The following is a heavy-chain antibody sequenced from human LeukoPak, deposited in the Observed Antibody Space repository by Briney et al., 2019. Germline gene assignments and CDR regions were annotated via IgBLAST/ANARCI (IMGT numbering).Heavy chain of an antibody. CDR1: WGSFSGYY. CDR2: MNHSGST. J-gene: IGHJ4*02. V-gene: IGHV4-34*01. Sequence: SETLSLTCAVYWGSFSGYYWSWIRQPPARGLDWMGEMNHSGSTNYNPSLKTTVTISVDTSKNQFSLKLSSVTAADTAVYYCARGEYCSGGSCYSHYFDYWGRGTLVTVSS. CDR3: ARGEYCSGGSCYSHYFDY. D-gene: IGHD2-15*01.